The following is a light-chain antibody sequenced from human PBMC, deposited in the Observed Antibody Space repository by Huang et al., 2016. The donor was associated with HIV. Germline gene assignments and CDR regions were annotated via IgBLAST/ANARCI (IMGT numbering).Light chain of an antibody. J-gene: IGKJ5*01. CDR3: QQYNNWPPSIT. CDR1: QSITHS. Sequence: EIVMTQSPATLSVSPGERATLSCRASQSITHSLAWYQQNSGQAPRLLIYGASTRATGIPARFSGSGSGTAFTLTIDSLQSEDFALYYCQQYNNWPPSITFGQGTRLEI. V-gene: IGKV3-15*01. CDR2: GAS.